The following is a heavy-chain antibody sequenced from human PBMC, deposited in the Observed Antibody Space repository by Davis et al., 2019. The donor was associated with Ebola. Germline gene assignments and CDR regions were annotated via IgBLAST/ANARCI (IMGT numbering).Heavy chain of an antibody. CDR1: GFTFSGSA. D-gene: IGHD5-12*01. CDR2: IRSKANSYAT. CDR3: ARGGGYDFTFDY. J-gene: IGHJ4*02. V-gene: IGHV3-73*01. Sequence: GGSLRLSCAASGFTFSGSAMHWVRQAPGKGLEWVGCIRSKANSYATAYAASVKGRFTISTDESKNTAYLQMNSLKTEDTAVYYCARGGGYDFTFDYWGQGTLVTVSS.